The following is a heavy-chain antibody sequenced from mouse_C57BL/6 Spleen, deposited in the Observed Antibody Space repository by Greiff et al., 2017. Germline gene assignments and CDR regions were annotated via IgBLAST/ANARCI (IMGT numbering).Heavy chain of an antibody. CDR2: IYPGDGDT. J-gene: IGHJ4*01. Sequence: VKLLESGPELVKPGASVKISCKASGYAFSSSWMNWVKQRPGKGLEWIGRIYPGDGDTNYNGKFKGKATLTADKSSSTAYMQLSSLTSEDSAVYFCARSFTTGKLYAMDYWGQGTSVTVSS. D-gene: IGHD1-1*01. CDR3: ARSFTTGKLYAMDY. V-gene: IGHV1-82*01. CDR1: GYAFSSSW.